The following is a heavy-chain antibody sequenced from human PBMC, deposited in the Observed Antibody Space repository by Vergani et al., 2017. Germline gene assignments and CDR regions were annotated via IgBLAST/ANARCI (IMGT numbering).Heavy chain of an antibody. CDR2: ISSSSGDK. J-gene: IGHJ4*02. CDR3: TKSPGFGDVFDF. V-gene: IGHV3-23*01. D-gene: IGHD3-10*01. CDR1: GFSFRSYA. Sequence: EVQLLESGGGLIHPGASLTLSCAASGFSFRSYAMGWVRQAPGKGLEWVSLISSSSGDKYYADFVKGRFTISRDNTGNTLFLQMNNLNVEDTAKYYCTKSPGFGDVFDFWGQGTLVTVSS.